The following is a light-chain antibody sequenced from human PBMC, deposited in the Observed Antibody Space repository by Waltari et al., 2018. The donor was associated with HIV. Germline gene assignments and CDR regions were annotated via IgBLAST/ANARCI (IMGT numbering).Light chain of an antibody. CDR3: QQYHSVPHT. Sequence: DIVMTQSPDSLAVSLGERATINCKSRQSVLYSPNNKNYLAWYQQKPGPPPKLLIYWASTRESGVPERFSGSGSQTDFTLSISSLQAEDVAVYYCQQYHSVPHTFGQGTKLEIK. V-gene: IGKV4-1*01. CDR1: QSVLYSPNNKNY. J-gene: IGKJ2*01. CDR2: WAS.